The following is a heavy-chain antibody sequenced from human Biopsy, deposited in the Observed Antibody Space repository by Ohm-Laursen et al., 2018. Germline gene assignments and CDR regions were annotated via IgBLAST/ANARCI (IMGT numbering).Heavy chain of an antibody. Sequence: GSLRLSCSASGFTFNVYSIVWVRQAPGKGLEWVSSITSRTSSTYYADSVKGRVTIPRDNANNSVSLQMNNLRVDDTAVYYCARWYGDLFYYYNGMDVWGQGTTVTVSS. D-gene: IGHD3-10*01. J-gene: IGHJ6*02. CDR2: ITSRTSST. V-gene: IGHV3-21*01. CDR1: GFTFNVYS. CDR3: ARWYGDLFYYYNGMDV.